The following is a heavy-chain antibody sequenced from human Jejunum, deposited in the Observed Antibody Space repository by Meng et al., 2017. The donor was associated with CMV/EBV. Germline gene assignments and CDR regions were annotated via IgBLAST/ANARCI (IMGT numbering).Heavy chain of an antibody. CDR1: GYVFNTKG. CDR3: ARERPGSGYQVTDY. V-gene: IGHV1-18*01. D-gene: IGHD2-2*01. J-gene: IGHJ4*02. Sequence: GYVFNTKGISWIRQASGQGFEWIGWISPYNGNTKLADKFQGRVTLTTESSTRTVYIELRSLTSDDTAMYFCARERPGSGYQVTDYWGQGTLVTVSS. CDR2: ISPYNGNT.